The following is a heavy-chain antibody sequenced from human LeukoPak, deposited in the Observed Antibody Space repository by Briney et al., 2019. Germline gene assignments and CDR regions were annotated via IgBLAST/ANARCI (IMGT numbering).Heavy chain of an antibody. Sequence: SETLSLTCAVSGGSISSGGFYWGWIRQHPGNLEWIGYIYYSGSTYYNPSLKSRVTISLDTSKNQFSLKLSSVTAADTAVYYCARGNTIFGVVIDYWGQGTLVTVSS. CDR2: IYYSGST. CDR1: GGSISSGGFY. D-gene: IGHD3-3*01. CDR3: ARGNTIFGVVIDY. J-gene: IGHJ4*02. V-gene: IGHV4-31*11.